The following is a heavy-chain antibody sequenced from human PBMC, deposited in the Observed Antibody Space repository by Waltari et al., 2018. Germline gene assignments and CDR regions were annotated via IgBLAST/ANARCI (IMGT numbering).Heavy chain of an antibody. CDR2: VEPEDCET. J-gene: IGHJ4*02. CDR1: GYTFTDYY. Sequence: EVQLVQSGAEVKKPGATVKISCKASGYTFTDYYMHWVQQAPGKGLEWMGRVEPEDCETIYAEKFQGRVTRTADTSTDTAYMELSSLRSEDTAVYYCATGTRNPEDYWGQGTLVTVSS. V-gene: IGHV1-69-2*01. D-gene: IGHD1-1*01. CDR3: ATGTRNPEDY.